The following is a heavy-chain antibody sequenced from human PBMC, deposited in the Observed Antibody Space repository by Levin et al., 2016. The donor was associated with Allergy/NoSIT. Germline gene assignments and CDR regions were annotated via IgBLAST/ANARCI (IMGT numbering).Heavy chain of an antibody. D-gene: IGHD3-16*01. Sequence: GSLRLSCTVSGGSISSYYWSWIRQPPGKGLEWIGYIYYSGSTNYNPSLKSRVTISVDTSKNQFSLKLSSVTAADTAVYYCARDLGYDNGDYWGQGTLVTVSS. J-gene: IGHJ4*02. CDR1: GGSISSYY. CDR2: IYYSGST. CDR3: ARDLGYDNGDY. V-gene: IGHV4-59*01.